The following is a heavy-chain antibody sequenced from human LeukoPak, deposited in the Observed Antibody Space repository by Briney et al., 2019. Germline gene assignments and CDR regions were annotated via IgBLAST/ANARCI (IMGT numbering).Heavy chain of an antibody. Sequence: GASVKVSCKASGYTFTSYGISWVRQAPGQGLEWMGWISTYNGNTNYAQKVQGRVTMTTDTSTSTAYMELRSLRSDDTAVYYCARGPRYCSSTSCYPSYFDYWGQGTLVTVSS. V-gene: IGHV1-18*01. J-gene: IGHJ4*02. D-gene: IGHD2-2*01. CDR2: ISTYNGNT. CDR3: ARGPRYCSSTSCYPSYFDY. CDR1: GYTFTSYG.